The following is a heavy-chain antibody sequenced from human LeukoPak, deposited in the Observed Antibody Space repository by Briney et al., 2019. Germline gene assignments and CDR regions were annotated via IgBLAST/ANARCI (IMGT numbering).Heavy chain of an antibody. J-gene: IGHJ4*02. Sequence: GESLRISCKGSGDSFTSYWISGVRQMPGKGVEWMGRIDPSDSYTRYSPSFQGHVTISVDKSMSTAYLQWSSLKASDTAMYYCARHQGFGESAFIYWGQGTLVTVSS. CDR1: GDSFTSYW. V-gene: IGHV5-10-1*01. CDR2: IDPSDSYT. D-gene: IGHD3-10*01. CDR3: ARHQGFGESAFIY.